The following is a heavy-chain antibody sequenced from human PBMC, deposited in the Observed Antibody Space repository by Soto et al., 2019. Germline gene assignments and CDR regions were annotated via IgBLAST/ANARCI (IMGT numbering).Heavy chain of an antibody. CDR1: GFTFSSYA. CDR2: ISYDGSNK. Sequence: QVQLVESGGGVVQPGRSLRLSCAASGFTFSSYAMHWVRQAPGKGLEWVAVISYDGSNKYYADSVKGRFTISRDNSKNTLYLQMNSLRAEDTAVYYCARDLSYQLLLYWFDPWGQGTLVTVSS. J-gene: IGHJ5*02. V-gene: IGHV3-30-3*01. CDR3: ARDLSYQLLLYWFDP. D-gene: IGHD2-2*01.